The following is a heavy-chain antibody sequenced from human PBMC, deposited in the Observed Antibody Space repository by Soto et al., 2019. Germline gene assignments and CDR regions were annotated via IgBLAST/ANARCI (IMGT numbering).Heavy chain of an antibody. CDR2: IRSKTNNYAT. J-gene: IGHJ4*02. Sequence: EVQLVESGGGLVQPGGSLTLSCAASGFRLSGSAMHWVRQAAGKGLEWVGRIRSKTNNYATEYGASVKGRFTISRDDSKNTAYLPMNSLKTEDTAVYYGTSRTTVAAFTDYWGQGTLVTVSS. CDR3: TSRTTVAAFTDY. V-gene: IGHV3-73*01. CDR1: GFRLSGSA. D-gene: IGHD4-17*01.